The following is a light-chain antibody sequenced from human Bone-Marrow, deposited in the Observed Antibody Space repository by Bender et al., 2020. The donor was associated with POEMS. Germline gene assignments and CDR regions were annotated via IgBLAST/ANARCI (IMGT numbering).Light chain of an antibody. J-gene: IGLJ3*02. V-gene: IGLV1-44*01. CDR1: SSNIGAHA. CDR3: AVWDDSLNGWV. CDR2: SSN. Sequence: QSVLTQPPSASGTPGQRVTISCSGGSSNIGAHAVNWYQHLPGTAPKLLICSSNQRPAEVPDRFSGSRSGTSASLAISGLQSEDEADYYCAVWDDSLNGWVFGGGTKLTVL.